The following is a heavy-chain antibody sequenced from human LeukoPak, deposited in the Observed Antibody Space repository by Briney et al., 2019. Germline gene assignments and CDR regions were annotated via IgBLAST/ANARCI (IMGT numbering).Heavy chain of an antibody. J-gene: IGHJ4*02. CDR1: GGSISRSRYY. V-gene: IGHV4-39*01. CDR3: ARLLVVAAHGVY. Sequence: SETLSLTCTVSGGSISRSRYYWGWIRQPPGKGLEWIGSIYYSESTYYSPSLESRVTISVDTSKNQFSLKLSSVTAADTAVYYCARLLVVAAHGVYWGQGTLVTVSS. CDR2: IYYSEST. D-gene: IGHD2-15*01.